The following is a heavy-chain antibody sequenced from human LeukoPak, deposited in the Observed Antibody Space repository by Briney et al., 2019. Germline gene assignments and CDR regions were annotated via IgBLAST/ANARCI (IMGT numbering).Heavy chain of an antibody. CDR3: TFRLWTGDLLSDY. Sequence: PGGSLRLSCATSGLTFTDAWMSWVRQAPGKGLEWVGHIRSKIDGGIVDYAAPVKGRFTISRDGSRNTLFLQMDSLETEDTAVYYCTFRLWTGDLLSDYWGQGALVTVSS. CDR1: GLTFTDAW. V-gene: IGHV3-15*01. D-gene: IGHD3/OR15-3a*01. J-gene: IGHJ4*02. CDR2: IRSKIDGGIV.